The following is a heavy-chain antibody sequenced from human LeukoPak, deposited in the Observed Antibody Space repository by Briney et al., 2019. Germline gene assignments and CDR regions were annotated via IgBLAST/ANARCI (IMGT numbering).Heavy chain of an antibody. CDR1: GFTFSSYG. Sequence: PGRSLRLSCAASGFTFSSYGMHGVRQAPGKGLEWVAVIWYDGSNKYYADSVKGRFTISRDNSKNTLYLQMNSLRAEDTAVYYCARERDYGDYVEGFQHWGQGTLVPVSS. CDR2: IWYDGSNK. D-gene: IGHD4-17*01. V-gene: IGHV3-33*01. J-gene: IGHJ1*01. CDR3: ARERDYGDYVEGFQH.